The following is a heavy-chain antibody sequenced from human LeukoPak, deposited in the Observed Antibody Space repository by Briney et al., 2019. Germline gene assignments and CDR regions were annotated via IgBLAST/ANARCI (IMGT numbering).Heavy chain of an antibody. CDR1: GYTFTSYD. CDR3: ARDRRGYCNSTSCRYYFDY. J-gene: IGHJ4*02. V-gene: IGHV1-18*01. D-gene: IGHD2-2*01. CDR2: ISDYNGNT. Sequence: ASVKVSCKASGYTFTSYDISWVRQAPGQGLEWMGWISDYNGNTNYAQKLQGRVTMTTDTSTSTAYMELRSLRSDDTAVYYCARDRRGYCNSTSCRYYFDYWGQGTLVTVS.